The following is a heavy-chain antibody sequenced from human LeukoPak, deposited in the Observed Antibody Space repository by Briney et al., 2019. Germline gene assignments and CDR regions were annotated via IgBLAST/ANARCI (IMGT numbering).Heavy chain of an antibody. CDR2: INWNGGST. D-gene: IGHD3-10*01. V-gene: IGHV3-20*04. Sequence: GGSLRLSCAASGFTFDDYGMSWVRQAPGEGLEWVSGINWNGGSTGYADSVKGRFTISRDNAKNSLYLQMNSLRAEDTALYYCARVGTEVRGVIIIYYYYYMDVWGKGTTVTVSS. CDR1: GFTFDDYG. CDR3: ARVGTEVRGVIIIYYYYYMDV. J-gene: IGHJ6*03.